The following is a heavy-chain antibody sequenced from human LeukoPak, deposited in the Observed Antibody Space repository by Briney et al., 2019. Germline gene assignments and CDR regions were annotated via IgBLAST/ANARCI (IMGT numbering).Heavy chain of an antibody. Sequence: SETLSLTCAVYGGSFSGYYWSWIRLPPGKGLEWIGEINHSGSTNYNPSLKSRVTISVDTSKNQFSLKLSSVTAADTAVYYCARESESEVTGRRTFYWGQGTLVTVSS. CDR1: GGSFSGYY. CDR3: ARESESEVTGRRTFY. CDR2: INHSGST. V-gene: IGHV4-34*01. D-gene: IGHD5-18*01. J-gene: IGHJ4*02.